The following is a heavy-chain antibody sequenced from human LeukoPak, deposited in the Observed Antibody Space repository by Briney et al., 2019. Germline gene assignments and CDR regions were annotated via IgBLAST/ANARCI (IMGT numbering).Heavy chain of an antibody. D-gene: IGHD3-3*01. Sequence: ASVKVSCKASGYTFTSYYMHWVRQAPGQGLEWMGIINPSGGSTSYAQKFQGRVTMTRDTSTSTVYVELSSLRSEDTAVYYCSWSGYYRWYYFDYWGQGTLVTVSS. V-gene: IGHV1-46*01. CDR3: SWSGYYRWYYFDY. CDR2: INPSGGST. J-gene: IGHJ4*02. CDR1: GYTFTSYY.